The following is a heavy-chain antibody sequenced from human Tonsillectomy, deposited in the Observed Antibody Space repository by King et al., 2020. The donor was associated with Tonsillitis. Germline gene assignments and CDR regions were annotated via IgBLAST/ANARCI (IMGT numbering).Heavy chain of an antibody. CDR1: GFNFDTYA. V-gene: IGHV3-23*04. J-gene: IGHJ4*02. Sequence: VQLVESGGGLVQPGGSLRLSCAASGFNFDTYAMTWVRQAPGKGLEWVSAISGGGASTYYADFVKGRFTISRDNSKNTLYLHMDSLRAQDTDVYYCAKVEGKMYYYDTRGWNYSWGQGTLVTVSP. CDR2: ISGGGAST. D-gene: IGHD3-22*01. CDR3: AKVEGKMYYYDTRGWNYS.